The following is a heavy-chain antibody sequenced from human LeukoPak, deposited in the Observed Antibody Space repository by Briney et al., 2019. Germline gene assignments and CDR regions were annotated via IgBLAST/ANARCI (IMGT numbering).Heavy chain of an antibody. CDR3: ARDRVLLWFGELET. V-gene: IGHV3-33*01. CDR2: IWYDGSNK. J-gene: IGHJ5*02. D-gene: IGHD3-10*01. Sequence: GGSLRLSCAASGFTFSSYGMHWVRQAAGKGLEWVAVIWYDGSNKYYADSVKGRFTISRDDSKNTLYLQMNSLRAEDTAVYYCARDRVLLWFGELETWGQGTLVTVSS. CDR1: GFTFSSYG.